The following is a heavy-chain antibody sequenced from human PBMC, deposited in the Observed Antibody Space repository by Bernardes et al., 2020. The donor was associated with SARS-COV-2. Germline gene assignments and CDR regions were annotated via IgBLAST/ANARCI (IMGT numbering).Heavy chain of an antibody. D-gene: IGHD5-18*01. CDR2: INRSGGTT. CDR3: ARGYFYGPFDY. Sequence: SVRLSCPASGFNFYDYGMICVRHVPGKGLEWLSGINRSGGTTGYADSVKGRFTISRDNAKNSLHLQLNSLRGEEKALYYCARGYFYGPFDYWGQGILVTVSS. CDR1: GFNFYDYG. J-gene: IGHJ4*02. V-gene: IGHV3-20*04.